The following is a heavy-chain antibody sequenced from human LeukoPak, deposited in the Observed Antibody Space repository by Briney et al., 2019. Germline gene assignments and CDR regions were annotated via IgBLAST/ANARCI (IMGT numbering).Heavy chain of an antibody. V-gene: IGHV4-61*08. D-gene: IGHD5-24*01. Sequence: SETLSLTCTVSGGSISSGGYYWSWIRQPPGKGLEWIGYIYYSGSTNYNPSLKSRVTISVDRSKNQFSLELSSVTAADTAVYYCARLSEMATISIFDYWGQGTLVTVSS. J-gene: IGHJ4*02. CDR2: IYYSGST. CDR3: ARLSEMATISIFDY. CDR1: GGSISSGGYY.